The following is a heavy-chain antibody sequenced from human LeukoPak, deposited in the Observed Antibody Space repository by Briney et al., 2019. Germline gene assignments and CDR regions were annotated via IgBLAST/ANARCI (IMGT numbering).Heavy chain of an antibody. CDR3: AKDRAIVATRGADY. CDR1: GFTFDDYA. CDR2: ISWNSGSI. D-gene: IGHD5-12*01. V-gene: IGHV3-9*01. Sequence: GGSLRLSCAASGFTFDDYAMHWVRQAPGKGLEWVSGISWNSGSIGYADSVKGRFTISRDNSKNTLYPQMNSLRAEDTAVYYCAKDRAIVATRGADYWGQGTLVTVSS. J-gene: IGHJ4*02.